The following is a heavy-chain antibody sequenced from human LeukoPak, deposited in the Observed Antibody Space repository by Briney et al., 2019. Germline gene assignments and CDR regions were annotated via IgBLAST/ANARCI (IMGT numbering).Heavy chain of an antibody. CDR2: IYHSGST. V-gene: IGHV4-30-2*01. CDR3: ARDQWELPLDY. Sequence: SETLSLTCAVSGGSISSGGYSWSWIRQPPGKGLEWIGYIYHSGSTYYNPSLKSRVTISVDTSKNQFSLKLSSVTAADTAVYYCARDQWELPLDYWGQGTLVTVSS. CDR1: GGSISSGGYS. J-gene: IGHJ4*02. D-gene: IGHD1-26*01.